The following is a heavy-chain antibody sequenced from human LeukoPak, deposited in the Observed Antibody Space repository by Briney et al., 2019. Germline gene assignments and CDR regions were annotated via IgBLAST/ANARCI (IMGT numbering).Heavy chain of an antibody. J-gene: IGHJ4*02. D-gene: IGHD3-16*01. Sequence: GGSLRLSCAASGFTFSDYYMSWIRQAPGKGLGWVSYISSSGSTIYYADSVKGRFTISRDNAKNSLYLQMNSLRAEDTAVYYCARDSAAYDYVWGSRFDYWGQGTLVTVSS. CDR1: GFTFSDYY. CDR3: ARDSAAYDYVWGSRFDY. V-gene: IGHV3-11*01. CDR2: ISSSGSTI.